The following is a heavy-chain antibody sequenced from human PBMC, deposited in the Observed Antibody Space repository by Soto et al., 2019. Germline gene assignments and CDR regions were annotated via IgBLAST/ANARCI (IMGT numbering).Heavy chain of an antibody. Sequence: GASVKVSCKASGGTFSSYAISWVRQAPGQGLEWMGGIIPIFGTANYAQKFQGRVTITADESTSTAYMELSSLRSEDTAVYYCARRSNWNYWFDPWGQGTLVTVSS. V-gene: IGHV1-69*13. D-gene: IGHD1-7*01. CDR2: IIPIFGTA. CDR1: GGTFSSYA. J-gene: IGHJ5*02. CDR3: ARRSNWNYWFDP.